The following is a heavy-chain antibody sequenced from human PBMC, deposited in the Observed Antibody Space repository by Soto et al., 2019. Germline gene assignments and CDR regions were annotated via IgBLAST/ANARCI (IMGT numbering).Heavy chain of an antibody. CDR1: GGSIGGSGGY. V-gene: IGHV4-39*01. CDR2: IYYSGST. Sequence: SETMCLRWSVAGGSIGGSGGYWSWIRQPPGKGLEWIGTIYYSGSTYYNPSLKSRVTISVDTSKNQFSLNLSSVTAADTAVYYCARKRREHSADDPWGQGTPVTVSS. CDR3: ARKRREHSADDP. D-gene: IGHD1-26*01. J-gene: IGHJ5*02.